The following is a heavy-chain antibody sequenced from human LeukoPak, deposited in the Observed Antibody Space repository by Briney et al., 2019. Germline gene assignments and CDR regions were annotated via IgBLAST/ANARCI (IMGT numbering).Heavy chain of an antibody. V-gene: IGHV4-39*01. CDR1: SGSISSSSYY. J-gene: IGHJ2*01. CDR2: IYYSGST. CDR3: ARRSQYYYDSSGYWYFDL. D-gene: IGHD3-22*01. Sequence: SETLSLTCTVSSGSISSSSYYWGWIRQPPGKGLEWIGSIYYSGSTYYNPSLKSRVTISVDTSKNQFSLKLSSVTAADTAVYYCARRSQYYYDSSGYWYFDLWGRGTLVTVSS.